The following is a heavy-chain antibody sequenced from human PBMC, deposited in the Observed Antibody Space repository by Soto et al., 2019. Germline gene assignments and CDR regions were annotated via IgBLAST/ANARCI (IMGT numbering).Heavy chain of an antibody. D-gene: IGHD6-19*01. V-gene: IGHV3-9*01. CDR1: GFTFDEYA. CDR3: AKDARAVAGSGVYYFDL. CDR2: ITWNSGGI. J-gene: IGHJ4*02. Sequence: EVQLVESGGDLVQPGRSLRLSCTASGFTFDEYAMHWVRQVPGKGLEWVSVITWNSGGIDYADSVKGRFTTSRDNAKNTLYLQMNSLRTEDTAFYYCAKDARAVAGSGVYYFDLWGQGTLVTVSS.